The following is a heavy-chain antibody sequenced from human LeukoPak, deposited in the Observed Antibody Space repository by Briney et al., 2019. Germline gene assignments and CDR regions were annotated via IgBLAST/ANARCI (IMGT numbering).Heavy chain of an antibody. CDR3: ASNPGSITIFGVVIGDAFDI. J-gene: IGHJ3*02. CDR1: GFTFSHYS. V-gene: IGHV3-21*01. D-gene: IGHD3-3*01. Sequence: GGSLRLSCAASGFTFSHYSMNWVRQAPGKGLEWVSSISSSSSYIYYADSVKGRFTISRDNAKNSLYLQMNSLRAEDTAVYYCASNPGSITIFGVVIGDAFDIWGQGTMVTVSS. CDR2: ISSSSSYI.